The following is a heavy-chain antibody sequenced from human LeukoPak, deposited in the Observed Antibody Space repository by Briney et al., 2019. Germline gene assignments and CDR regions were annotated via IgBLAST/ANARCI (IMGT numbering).Heavy chain of an antibody. V-gene: IGHV1-46*01. D-gene: IGHD3-10*01. CDR3: ARYVVTGKHFDY. CDR2: INPSGGST. Sequence: ASVKVSCKASGYTFTSYYMRWVRQAPGQGLEWMGIINPSGGSTSYAQKFQGRVTMTRDMSTSTVYMELSSLRSEDTAVYYCARYVVTGKHFDYWGQGTLVTVSS. CDR1: GYTFTSYY. J-gene: IGHJ4*02.